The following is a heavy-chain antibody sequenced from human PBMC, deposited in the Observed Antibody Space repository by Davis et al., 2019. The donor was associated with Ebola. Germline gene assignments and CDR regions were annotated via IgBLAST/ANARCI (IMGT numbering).Heavy chain of an antibody. V-gene: IGHV1-18*01. CDR2: ISPYNGDT. Sequence: ASVQVSCKASGYSFTQYGVSWVRQAPRQGLEWVAWISPYNGDTHYAQKFERRVTLTTDTSTNSAYMELRSLKSDDTAVYYCARGPPGCADYWGQGTLVTVSS. J-gene: IGHJ4*02. CDR1: GYSFTQYG. CDR3: ARGPPGCADY.